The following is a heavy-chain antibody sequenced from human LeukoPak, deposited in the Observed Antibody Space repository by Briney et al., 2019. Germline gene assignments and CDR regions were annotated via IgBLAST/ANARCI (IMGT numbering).Heavy chain of an antibody. Sequence: GASVKVSGKASGYTFTRYYMHWVRQAPGQGLEWMGWISAYNGNTNYAQKLQGRVTMTTDTSTSTAYIELRSLRSDDTAVYYCARHIVVVVAATSGDWFDPWGQGTLVTVSS. CDR2: ISAYNGNT. CDR3: ARHIVVVVAATSGDWFDP. D-gene: IGHD2-15*01. CDR1: GYTFTRYY. V-gene: IGHV1-18*04. J-gene: IGHJ5*02.